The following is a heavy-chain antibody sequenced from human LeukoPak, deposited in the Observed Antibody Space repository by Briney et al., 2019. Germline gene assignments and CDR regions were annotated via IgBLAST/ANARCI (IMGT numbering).Heavy chain of an antibody. CDR2: IKSKTDGGTT. CDR1: GFTFSSYA. J-gene: IGHJ6*03. Sequence: GGSLRLSCAASGFTFSSYAMSWVRQAPGKGLEWVGRIKSKTDGGTTDYAAPVKGRFTISRDDSKNTLYLQMNSLKTEDTAVYYCTTTREERYPYYYYYMDVWGKGTTVTISS. D-gene: IGHD1-1*01. V-gene: IGHV3-15*01. CDR3: TTTREERYPYYYYYMDV.